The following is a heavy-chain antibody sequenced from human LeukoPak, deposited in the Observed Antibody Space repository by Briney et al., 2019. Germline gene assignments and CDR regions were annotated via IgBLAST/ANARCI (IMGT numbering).Heavy chain of an antibody. J-gene: IGHJ4*02. CDR2: ISYDGSNK. D-gene: IGHD2-2*01. CDR1: GFXFSNYG. CDR3: AKAYGYCTTTSCSHEEFDY. V-gene: IGHV3-30*18. Sequence: GGSLRLSCAASGFXFSNYGIHWVRQAPGKGLEWVAVISYDGSNKYYADSVKGRFAISRDNSKNTLYLQMNSLRAEDTAVYYCAKAYGYCTTTSCSHEEFDYWGQGTLVTVSS.